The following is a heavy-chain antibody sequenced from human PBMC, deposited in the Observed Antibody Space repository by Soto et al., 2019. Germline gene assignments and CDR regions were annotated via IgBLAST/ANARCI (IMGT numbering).Heavy chain of an antibody. CDR3: AKDLDI. CDR1: GFTFSSYG. Sequence: VGSLRLSCAASGFTFSSYGMHWVRQAPGKGLEWVAVISYDGSNKYYADSVKGRFTISRDNSKNTLYLQMNSLRAEDTAVYYCAKDLDIWGQGTLVTVSS. CDR2: ISYDGSNK. V-gene: IGHV3-30*18. J-gene: IGHJ4*02. D-gene: IGHD3-9*01.